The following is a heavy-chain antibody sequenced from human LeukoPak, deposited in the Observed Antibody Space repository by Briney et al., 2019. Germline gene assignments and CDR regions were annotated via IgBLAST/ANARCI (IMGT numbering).Heavy chain of an antibody. CDR3: ARGAFDVVVPAAIELPTYNWFDP. J-gene: IGHJ5*02. V-gene: IGHV1-69*04. CDR2: IIPIFGIA. D-gene: IGHD2-2*01. CDR1: GGTFSSYA. Sequence: SMKVSCKASGGTFSSYAISWVRQAPGQGLEWMGRIIPIFGIANYAQKFQGRVTITADKSTSTAYMELSSLRSEDTAVYYCARGAFDVVVPAAIELPTYNWFDPWGQGTLVTVSS.